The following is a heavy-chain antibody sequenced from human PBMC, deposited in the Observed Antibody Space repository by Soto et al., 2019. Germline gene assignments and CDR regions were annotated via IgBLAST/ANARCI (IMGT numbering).Heavy chain of an antibody. Sequence: ASVKVSCKASGYTFTSYGISWVRQAPGQGLEWMGWISAYNVNTNYAQKLQGRVTMTTDTSTSTAYMELRSLRSDDTAVYYCARDGGDILTGYPRSWFDPWGQGTLVTVSS. V-gene: IGHV1-18*01. CDR1: GYTFTSYG. D-gene: IGHD3-9*01. CDR3: ARDGGDILTGYPRSWFDP. CDR2: ISAYNVNT. J-gene: IGHJ5*02.